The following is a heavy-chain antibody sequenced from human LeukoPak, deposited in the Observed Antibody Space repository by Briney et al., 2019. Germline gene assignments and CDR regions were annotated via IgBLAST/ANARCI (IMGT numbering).Heavy chain of an antibody. D-gene: IGHD3-3*01. CDR2: ISGSGGST. J-gene: IGHJ4*02. CDR3: AKDFIDFWSGYYPPVGY. CDR1: GFTFSSYA. V-gene: IGHV3-23*01. Sequence: GGSLRLSCAASGFTFSSYAMSWVRQAPGKGLEWVSAISGSGGSTYYADSVKGRFTISRDNSKNTLYLQMNSLRAEDTAVYYCAKDFIDFWSGYYPPVGYWGQGTLVTVSS.